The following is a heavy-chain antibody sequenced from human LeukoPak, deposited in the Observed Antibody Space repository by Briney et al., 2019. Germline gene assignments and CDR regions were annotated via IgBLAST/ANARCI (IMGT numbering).Heavy chain of an antibody. Sequence: PGRSLRLSCAASGFTFSSYGMHWVRQAPGKGLEWVAVIWYDGSNKYYADSVKGRFTISRDNSKNTVYLQMNSLRAEDTAVYYCARSMGPLNDFDYWGQGTLVTVSS. D-gene: IGHD2-8*01. V-gene: IGHV3-33*01. CDR1: GFTFSSYG. CDR2: IWYDGSNK. CDR3: ARSMGPLNDFDY. J-gene: IGHJ4*02.